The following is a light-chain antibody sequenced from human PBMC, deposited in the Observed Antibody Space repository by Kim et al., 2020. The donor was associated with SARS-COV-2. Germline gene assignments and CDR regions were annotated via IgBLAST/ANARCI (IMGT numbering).Light chain of an antibody. J-gene: IGLJ2*01. V-gene: IGLV1-47*01. CDR3: AAWDDSLKSVV. Sequence: QSVVTQPPSASGTPGQTVTISCSGGRSNIENFYVFWYQHVPGTAPKLLITRTDRRPSGVPDRFPGSKSGTSAFLAISGLRAEGEADYYCAAWDDSLKSVVFGGGNQLTVL. CDR2: RTD. CDR1: RSNIENFY.